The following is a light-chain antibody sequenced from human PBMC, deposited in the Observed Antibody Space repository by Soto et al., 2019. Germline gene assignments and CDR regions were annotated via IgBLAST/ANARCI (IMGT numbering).Light chain of an antibody. CDR3: QQYGNPPT. V-gene: IGKV3-20*01. CDR2: GAT. CDR1: QTVSRH. J-gene: IGKJ1*01. Sequence: EIVLTQSPATLSLSPGERATLSCRASQTVSRHLAWYQQKPGQAPRLLIHGATFRATAVPDRFSGSGSGTDFTLTISSLEPEDFAVYHCQQYGNPPTFGQGTKVEIK.